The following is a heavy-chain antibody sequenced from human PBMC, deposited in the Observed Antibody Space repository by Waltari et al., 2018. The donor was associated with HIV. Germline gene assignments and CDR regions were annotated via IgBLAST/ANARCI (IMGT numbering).Heavy chain of an antibody. CDR2: ISSNGGST. V-gene: IGHV3-64*01. J-gene: IGHJ4*02. CDR3: ARRAAHLDY. Sequence: EVQLVESGGGLVQPGGSLRLSCAASGFTFSSYAMHWVRQAPGKGLEYVSAISSNGGSTYYANSVKGRFTISRDNSKNTLYLQMGSLRAEDMAVYYCARRAAHLDYWGQGTLVTVSS. CDR1: GFTFSSYA. D-gene: IGHD6-6*01.